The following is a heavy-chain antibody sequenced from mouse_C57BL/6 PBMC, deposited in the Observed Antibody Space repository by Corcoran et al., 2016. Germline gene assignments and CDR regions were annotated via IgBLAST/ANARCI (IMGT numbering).Heavy chain of an antibody. CDR1: GYTFTTYG. CDR2: INTYSGVP. D-gene: IGHD2-3*01. CDR3: ASWLLRGGFAY. V-gene: IGHV9-3*01. J-gene: IGHJ3*01. Sequence: QIQLVQSGPELKKPGETVKISYKASGYTFTTYGMSWVKQAPGKGLKWMGWINTYSGVPTYADDFKGRFAYSLETSASTAYLQINNLKNEDTATYFCASWLLRGGFAYWGQGTLVTVSA.